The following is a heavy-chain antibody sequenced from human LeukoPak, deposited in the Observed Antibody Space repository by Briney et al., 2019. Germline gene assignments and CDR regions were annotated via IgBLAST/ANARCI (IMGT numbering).Heavy chain of an antibody. CDR1: RYTFTGYY. D-gene: IGHD5-12*01. J-gene: IGHJ4*02. CDR2: INPHSGDT. V-gene: IGHV1-2*02. Sequence: ASVKVSCKASRYTFTGYYMHWVRQAPGQGLEWMGWINPHSGDTNHAQKFQGRVTMTRDTSTSTAYMEVSRLRSDDTAVYYCAKDMRSRGYSGYDCFDYWGQGTLVTVSS. CDR3: AKDMRSRGYSGYDCFDY.